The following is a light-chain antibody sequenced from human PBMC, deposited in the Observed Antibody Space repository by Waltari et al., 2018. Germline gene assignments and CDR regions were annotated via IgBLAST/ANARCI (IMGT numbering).Light chain of an antibody. Sequence: DIVMTQSPDSLAVSLGERATINCKSSQRVLYSSNNQNYLPWYQQKPGQPPKLHIYWASTRESAVPYRFSGCGSATDFTLTISSLQAEDVAVYYCQQYYSIPPTFGQGTKVEIK. J-gene: IGKJ1*01. CDR1: QRVLYSSNNQNY. V-gene: IGKV4-1*01. CDR2: WAS. CDR3: QQYYSIPPT.